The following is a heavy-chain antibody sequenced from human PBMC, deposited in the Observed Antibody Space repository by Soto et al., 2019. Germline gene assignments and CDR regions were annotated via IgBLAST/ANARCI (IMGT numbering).Heavy chain of an antibody. V-gene: IGHV2-5*02. Sequence: QITLKESGPTVVKPTQTLRLTCTFSGFSVSTSGMGVGWIRQPPGKALEWLTLIYWDDDERFNPSLKSRLTLTRDTSKNHVVLTMPNMGPEDTATYYCARLIRWSWFDPWGQGTLVTVAS. D-gene: IGHD3-3*01. CDR1: GFSVSTSGMG. CDR3: ARLIRWSWFDP. J-gene: IGHJ5*02. CDR2: IYWDDDE.